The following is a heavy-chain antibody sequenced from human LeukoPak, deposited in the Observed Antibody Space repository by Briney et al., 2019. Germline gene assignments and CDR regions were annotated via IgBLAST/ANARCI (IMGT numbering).Heavy chain of an antibody. V-gene: IGHV4-59*01. J-gene: IGHJ4*02. Sequence: SETLSLTCTVSGGSISSYYWSWIRQPPGKGLEWIGYIYYSGSTNYNPSLKSRVTISVDTSKNQFSLKLSSVTAADTAVYYCARVASGTLYEWEYYFDYWGQGTLVTVSS. CDR1: GGSISSYY. CDR2: IYYSGST. CDR3: ARVASGTLYEWEYYFDY. D-gene: IGHD1-26*01.